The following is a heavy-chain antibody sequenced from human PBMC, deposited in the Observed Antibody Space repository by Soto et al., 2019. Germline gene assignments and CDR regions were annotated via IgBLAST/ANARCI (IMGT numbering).Heavy chain of an antibody. CDR2: INHSGST. D-gene: IGHD3-10*01. J-gene: IGHJ6*02. CDR1: GGSFSGYY. CDR3: ARVLRFGELLSSYYYGMDV. Sequence: ASETLSLTCAVYGGSFSGYYWSWIRQPPGKGLEWIGEINHSGSTNYNPSLKSRVTIAVDTAKNQFSLKLSSVTAADTAVYYCARVLRFGELLSSYYYGMDVWGQGTTVTVSS. V-gene: IGHV4-34*01.